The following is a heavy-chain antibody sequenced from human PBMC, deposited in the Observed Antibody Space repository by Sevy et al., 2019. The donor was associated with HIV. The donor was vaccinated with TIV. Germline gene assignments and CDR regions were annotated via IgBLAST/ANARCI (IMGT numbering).Heavy chain of an antibody. J-gene: IGHJ4*02. D-gene: IGHD3-10*01. CDR3: ANLWFGELLFTSY. V-gene: IGHV3-11*01. CDR2: ISSSGSTI. Sequence: GGYLRLSCAASGFTFSDYYMSWIRQAPGKGLEWVSYISSSGSTIYYADSVKGRFTISRDNAKNSLYLQMNSLRAEDTAVYYCANLWFGELLFTSYWGQGTLVTVSS. CDR1: GFTFSDYY.